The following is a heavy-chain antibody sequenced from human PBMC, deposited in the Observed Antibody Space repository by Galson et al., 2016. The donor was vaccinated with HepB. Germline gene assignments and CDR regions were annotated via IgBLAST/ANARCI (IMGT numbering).Heavy chain of an antibody. CDR1: GDSVSSNSAA. J-gene: IGHJ6*03. CDR2: IYYRSKWYN. D-gene: IGHD3-16*02. V-gene: IGHV6-1*01. CDR3: ARGYPSYDFVWGSYRSNLGSLHYYYYMDV. Sequence: CAISGDSVSSNSAAWNWIRQSPSRGLEWLGRIYYRSKWYNDYAVSVKSRITINPDTSKTQFSLQLNSVTPEDTAVYYCARGYPSYDFVWGSYRSNLGSLHYYYYMDVWGKGTTVTVSS.